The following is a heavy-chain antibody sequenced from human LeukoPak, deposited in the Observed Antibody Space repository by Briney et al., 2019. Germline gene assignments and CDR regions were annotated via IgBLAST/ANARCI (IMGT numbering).Heavy chain of an antibody. CDR1: GYTFTGYY. Sequence: ASVRVSCKASGYTFTGYYIHWVRQAPGQGLEWMGWITPNSGGTNYAQKFQGRFTMTRDTSITTAYMELTSLRSDDTAVYYCALYDFWSGYPDYWGQGTLVTVSS. CDR3: ALYDFWSGYPDY. D-gene: IGHD3-3*01. J-gene: IGHJ4*02. V-gene: IGHV1-2*02. CDR2: ITPNSGGT.